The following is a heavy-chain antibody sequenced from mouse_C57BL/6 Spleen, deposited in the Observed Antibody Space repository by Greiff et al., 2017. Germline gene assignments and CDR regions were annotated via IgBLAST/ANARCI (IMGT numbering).Heavy chain of an antibody. J-gene: IGHJ4*01. Sequence: QVQLQQSGAELARPGASVKLSCKASGYTFTSYGISWVKQRTGQGLEWIGEIHPRSGNTYYNEKFKGKATLTADKSSSTAYMELRSLTSEDSAVYFCARSNSARAMDYWGQGTSVTVSS. CDR2: IHPRSGNT. V-gene: IGHV1-81*01. D-gene: IGHD2-5*01. CDR3: ARSNSARAMDY. CDR1: GYTFTSYG.